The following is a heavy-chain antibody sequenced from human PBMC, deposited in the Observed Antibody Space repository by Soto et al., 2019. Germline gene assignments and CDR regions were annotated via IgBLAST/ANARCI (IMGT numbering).Heavy chain of an antibody. D-gene: IGHD3-10*01. Sequence: ASVKVSCKASGYTFTSYGISWVRQAPGQGLEWMGWISAYNGNTKYAQKLQGRVTMTTDTSTSTAYMELRSLRSDDTAVYYCARGVGSGSYYNQYNWFDPWGQGTLVTLSS. J-gene: IGHJ5*02. V-gene: IGHV1-18*01. CDR3: ARGVGSGSYYNQYNWFDP. CDR2: ISAYNGNT. CDR1: GYTFTSYG.